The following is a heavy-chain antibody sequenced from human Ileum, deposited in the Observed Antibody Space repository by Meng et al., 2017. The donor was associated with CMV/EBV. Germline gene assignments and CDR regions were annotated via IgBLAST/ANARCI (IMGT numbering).Heavy chain of an antibody. Sequence: GESLKISCAASGFTFSSYAMYWVRQAPGKGLEWVAVISYGGNDKYYADSVKGRFTISRDISKNTLYLQMSSLTTEDTAVYFCARARIPSRPIRDYYGMDVWGQGTTVTVSS. D-gene: IGHD6-6*01. V-gene: IGHV3-30*04. CDR2: ISYGGNDK. CDR1: GFTFSSYA. J-gene: IGHJ6*02. CDR3: ARARIPSRPIRDYYGMDV.